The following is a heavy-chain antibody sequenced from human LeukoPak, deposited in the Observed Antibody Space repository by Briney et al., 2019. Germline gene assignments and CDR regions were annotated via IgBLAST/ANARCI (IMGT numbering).Heavy chain of an antibody. CDR1: GGSISSYY. CDR3: ARRPYYYDSSGYYYIYYFDY. Sequence: PSETLSLTCTVSGGSISSYYWSWIRQPPGKGLEWIGYIYYSGSTNYNPSLKSRVTISVDTSKNQFSLKLSSVTAADTAVYYCARRPYYYDSSGYYYIYYFDYWGQGTLVTVSS. V-gene: IGHV4-59*12. CDR2: IYYSGST. D-gene: IGHD3-22*01. J-gene: IGHJ4*02.